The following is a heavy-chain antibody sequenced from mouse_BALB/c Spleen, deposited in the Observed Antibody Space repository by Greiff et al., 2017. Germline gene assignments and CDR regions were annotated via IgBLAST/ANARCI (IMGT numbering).Heavy chain of an antibody. CDR3: TRGGITTDFDY. V-gene: IGHV1S81*02. CDR2: INPSNGGT. CDR1: GYTFTSYY. Sequence: VQLQQSGAELVKPGASVKLSCKASGYTFTSYYMYWVKQRPGQGLEWIGEINPSNGGTNFNEKFKSKATLTVDKSSSTAYMQLSSLTSEDSAVYYCTRGGITTDFDYWGQGTTLTVSS. D-gene: IGHD2-4*01. J-gene: IGHJ2*01.